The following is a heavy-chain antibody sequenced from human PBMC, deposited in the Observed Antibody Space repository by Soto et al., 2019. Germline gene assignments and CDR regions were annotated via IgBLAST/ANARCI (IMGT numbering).Heavy chain of an antibody. V-gene: IGHV4-4*02. CDR1: DGSISTYDW. D-gene: IGHD3-3*01. CDR2: RFHSGGA. J-gene: IGHJ4*02. CDR3: ATGNVDSMLEY. Sequence: SETLSLTCVVSDGSISTYDWWTWVRQPPGKGLEWIGKRFHSGGADYSPSLKSRVTISADSSKNHFSLRLPAVTAADTAVYYCATGNVDSMLEYWGQGNQVTVSS.